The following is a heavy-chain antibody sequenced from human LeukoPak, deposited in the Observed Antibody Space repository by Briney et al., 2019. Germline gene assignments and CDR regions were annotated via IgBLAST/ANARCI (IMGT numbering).Heavy chain of an antibody. V-gene: IGHV4-59*01. J-gene: IGHJ4*02. Sequence: SETLSLTCTVSGGSISSYYWSWIRQPPGKGLEWIGYIYYSGSTNYNLSLKSRGTISVDTSKNQFSLKLSSVTAADTAVYYCARGLGDTANYWGQGTLVTVSS. CDR3: ARGLGDTANY. D-gene: IGHD5-18*01. CDR1: GGSISSYY. CDR2: IYYSGST.